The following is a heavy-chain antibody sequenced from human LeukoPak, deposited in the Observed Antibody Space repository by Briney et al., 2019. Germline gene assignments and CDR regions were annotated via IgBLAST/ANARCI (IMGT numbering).Heavy chain of an antibody. J-gene: IGHJ4*02. CDR2: ISSSSSYT. Sequence: GGSLRLSCAASGFTVSDYYMSWIRQARGKGLEWVSYISSSSSYTNYAAVVKGRSTICRDNAKNSLYLQMTSLRAEDTAVYYCARDRYSGCSGGNCYPLDYWSQGTLVTVPS. D-gene: IGHD2-15*01. CDR1: GFTVSDYY. CDR3: ARDRYSGCSGGNCYPLDY. V-gene: IGHV3-11*05.